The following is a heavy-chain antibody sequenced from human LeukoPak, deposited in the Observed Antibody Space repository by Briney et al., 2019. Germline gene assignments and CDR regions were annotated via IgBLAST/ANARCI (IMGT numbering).Heavy chain of an antibody. J-gene: IGHJ6*04. D-gene: IGHD3-10*01. V-gene: IGHV4-34*01. Sequence: SETLSLTCAVYGGSFSGYYWSWIRQPPGKGLEWIGEINHSGSTNYNPSLKSRVTISVDTSKNQFSLKLSPVTAADTAVYYCARRSYYYGSGSSMMDVWGKGTTVTISS. CDR1: GGSFSGYY. CDR2: INHSGST. CDR3: ARRSYYYGSGSSMMDV.